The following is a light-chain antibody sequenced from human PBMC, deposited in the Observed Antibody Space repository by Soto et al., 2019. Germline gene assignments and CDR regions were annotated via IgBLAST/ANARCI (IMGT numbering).Light chain of an antibody. J-gene: IGKJ5*01. V-gene: IGKV3-15*01. Sequence: VLTQSPGTLSVSPGEGATVSCRASQSVSSHLAWYQQKPGQAPRLLIFGASTRATGIPARFSGSGSGTEFTLTISSLQSEDFAVYYCQQYNKWPPITFGQGTRLEIK. CDR1: QSVSSH. CDR2: GAS. CDR3: QQYNKWPPIT.